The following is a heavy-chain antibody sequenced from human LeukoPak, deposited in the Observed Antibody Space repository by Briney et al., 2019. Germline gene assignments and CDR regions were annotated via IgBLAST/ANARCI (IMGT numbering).Heavy chain of an antibody. Sequence: GGSLRLSCAASGFTFSNAWMSWVRQAPGKGLEWVGRIKSKTDGGTTDYAAPVKGRFTISRDDSKNTLHLQMNSLKTEDTAVYYCTTDLWFGELSVDYWGQGTLVTVSS. CDR2: IKSKTDGGTT. V-gene: IGHV3-15*01. CDR3: TTDLWFGELSVDY. CDR1: GFTFSNAW. D-gene: IGHD3-10*01. J-gene: IGHJ4*02.